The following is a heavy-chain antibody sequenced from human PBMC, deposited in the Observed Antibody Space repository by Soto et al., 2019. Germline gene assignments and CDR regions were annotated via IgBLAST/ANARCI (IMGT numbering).Heavy chain of an antibody. CDR1: GFTFSNYV. V-gene: IGHV3-23*01. D-gene: IGHD2-15*01. CDR2: ISGSGDGR. Sequence: GGSLRLSCDTSGFTFSNYVMTWVRQAPGRGLEWVSSISGSGDGRFYADSVKGRFTVSRDNSKNTLYLQMNRLRVEDTAVFYCATDCSGDSCYSSWGQGTLVTVSS. CDR3: ATDCSGDSCYSS. J-gene: IGHJ4*02.